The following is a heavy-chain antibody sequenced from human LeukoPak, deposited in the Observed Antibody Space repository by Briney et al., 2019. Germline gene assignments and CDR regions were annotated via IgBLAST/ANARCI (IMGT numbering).Heavy chain of an antibody. V-gene: IGHV3-7*01. D-gene: IGHD3-3*01. CDR2: IKGEGSEK. Sequence: GGSLRLSCAASGFPFSHYWMTWVRQAPGRGLEWVGNIKGEGSEKYYVDSVKARFTISRDNAKNSLYLQMNSLRAEDTAVYYCARDFRFLEDNWGQGTLVTVSS. J-gene: IGHJ4*02. CDR1: GFPFSHYW. CDR3: ARDFRFLEDN.